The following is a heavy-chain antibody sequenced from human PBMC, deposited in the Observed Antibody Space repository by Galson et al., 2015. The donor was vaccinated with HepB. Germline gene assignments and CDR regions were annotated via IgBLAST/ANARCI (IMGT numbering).Heavy chain of an antibody. J-gene: IGHJ5*01. D-gene: IGHD6-13*01. CDR3: ARASPDSSWYIGLSDS. CDR1: GFSFRDYY. Sequence: SLRLSCAASGFSFRDYYMSWIRQAPGKALEWVSYHSSSGNTIYYADSVKGRFTVSRDNAKNSLYLQMHSLRAEDTAVYYCARASPDSSWYIGLSDSWGQGTLVTVSS. V-gene: IGHV3-11*01. CDR2: HSSSGNTI.